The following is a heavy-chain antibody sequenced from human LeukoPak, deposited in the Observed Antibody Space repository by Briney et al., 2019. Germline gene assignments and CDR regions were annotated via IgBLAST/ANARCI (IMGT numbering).Heavy chain of an antibody. V-gene: IGHV4-39*01. D-gene: IGHD5-24*01. Sequence: QPSETLSLTCTVSGASISSSGYYWGWIRQSPGKGLHWIGSLYYSGSTYYDPSLKSRVTISRDTSKNQFSLKLSSVTAADTAVYFCASHPTNFDAFDIWGRGTMVTVSS. CDR3: ASHPTNFDAFDI. CDR1: GASISSSGYY. CDR2: LYYSGST. J-gene: IGHJ3*02.